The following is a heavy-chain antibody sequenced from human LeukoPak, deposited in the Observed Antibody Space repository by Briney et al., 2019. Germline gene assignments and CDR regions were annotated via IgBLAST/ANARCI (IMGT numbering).Heavy chain of an antibody. Sequence: GGSLRLSCAASRFTFDDYAMHWVRQAPGKGLEWVSLISWDGGSTYYADSVKGRFTISRDNSKNSLYLQMNSLRAEDTALYYCAKDMAAYYYASGNIDYWGQGTLVTVSS. CDR3: AKDMAAYYYASGNIDY. V-gene: IGHV3-43D*03. CDR1: RFTFDDYA. CDR2: ISWDGGST. J-gene: IGHJ4*02. D-gene: IGHD3-10*01.